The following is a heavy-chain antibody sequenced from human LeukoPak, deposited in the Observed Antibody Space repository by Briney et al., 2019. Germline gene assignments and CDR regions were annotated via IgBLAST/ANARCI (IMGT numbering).Heavy chain of an antibody. J-gene: IGHJ3*02. Sequence: SETLSLTCTVSGGSISSNRYYWGWIRQPPGKELEWIVNIHYSGSTYYNPSLKTRVTISEDTSKNQFSLKLTSVTAADTAVYYCAREPSYYYDSSLVNAFDIWGQGTMVTVSS. CDR3: AREPSYYYDSSLVNAFDI. CDR1: GGSISSNRYY. V-gene: IGHV4-39*02. D-gene: IGHD3-22*01. CDR2: IHYSGST.